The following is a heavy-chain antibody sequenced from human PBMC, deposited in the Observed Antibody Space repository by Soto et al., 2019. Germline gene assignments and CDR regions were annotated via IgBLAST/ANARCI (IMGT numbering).Heavy chain of an antibody. Sequence: ASVKVSCKASGYTFTSYYMHWVRQAPGQGLEWMGIINPSGGSTSYAQKFQGRVTMTRDTSTSTVYMELSSLRSEDTAVYYCARDRPFTCGGDCPPMYWGQGTLVTVSS. J-gene: IGHJ4*02. D-gene: IGHD2-21*02. V-gene: IGHV1-46*03. CDR2: INPSGGST. CDR3: ARDRPFTCGGDCPPMY. CDR1: GYTFTSYY.